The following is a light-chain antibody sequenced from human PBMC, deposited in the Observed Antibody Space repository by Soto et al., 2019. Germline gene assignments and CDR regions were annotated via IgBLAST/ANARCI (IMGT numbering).Light chain of an antibody. J-gene: IGKJ1*01. Sequence: EIVLTQSPGTLSLSPGERATLSCRASQSVSSSYLAWYQQKPGQAPRPLIYGASSRAIGIADRDSGSGSGPDFTLTISSLETEDFAVYSCPQYGSSSRTFGQGTTVAVK. CDR1: QSVSSSY. V-gene: IGKV3-20*01. CDR3: PQYGSSSRT. CDR2: GAS.